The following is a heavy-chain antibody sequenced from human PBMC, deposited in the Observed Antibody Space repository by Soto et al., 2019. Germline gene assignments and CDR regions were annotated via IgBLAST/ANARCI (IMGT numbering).Heavy chain of an antibody. J-gene: IGHJ4*02. CDR2: IYSSGPT. D-gene: IGHD1-26*01. Sequence: GGSLRLSCAASGFTVSNYYMNWVRLVPEKGLEWVSVIYSSGPTFYADSVRGRFTISRDNSKNTLYLQMNSLRVEDTAVYYCARAFGGSYDYWGQGTLVTVSS. CDR3: ARAFGGSYDY. V-gene: IGHV3-53*01. CDR1: GFTVSNYY.